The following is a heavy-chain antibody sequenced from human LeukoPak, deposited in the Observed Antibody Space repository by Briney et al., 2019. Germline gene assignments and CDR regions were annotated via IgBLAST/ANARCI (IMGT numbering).Heavy chain of an antibody. CDR2: ITGSGGST. J-gene: IGHJ4*02. D-gene: IGHD3-22*01. CDR3: AKDQAGYYYESFDY. Sequence: PGGSLRLSCAASGFTFSNYAMSWVRQAPEKGLEWVSAITGSGGSTYYADSVKGRFTISRDNSKNTPYLQMNSLRAEDTAVYYCAKDQAGYYYESFDYWGQGTLVTVSS. CDR1: GFTFSNYA. V-gene: IGHV3-23*01.